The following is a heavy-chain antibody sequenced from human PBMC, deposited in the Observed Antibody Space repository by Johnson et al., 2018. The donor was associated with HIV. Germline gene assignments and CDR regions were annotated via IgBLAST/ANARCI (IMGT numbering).Heavy chain of an antibody. V-gene: IGHV3-30*07. CDR2: ISYDGSNK. J-gene: IGHJ3*02. CDR3: AREVGIQLWSSDAFDI. D-gene: IGHD5-18*01. CDR1: GFIFSGFG. Sequence: QVQLVESGGGVVQPGKSLRLSCAASGFIFSGFGLHWVRQAPGKGLEWVAVISYDGSNKYYADSVKGRFTISRANAKNSLYLQMNSLRAEDTALYYCAREVGIQLWSSDAFDIWGQGTMVTVSS.